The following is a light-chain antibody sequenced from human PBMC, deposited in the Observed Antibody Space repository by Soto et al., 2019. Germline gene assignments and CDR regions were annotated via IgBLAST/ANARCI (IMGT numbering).Light chain of an antibody. J-gene: IGKJ3*01. V-gene: IGKV3-15*01. CDR2: GAS. Sequence: IVMTQSPATRSGSRGERGTLSCRASQSVSSNLAWYQQKPGQAPRLLIYGASTRATGIPARFSGSGSGTDFTLTISSMQPADFATYYCKLLNSSFGPGTKVDIK. CDR3: KLLNSS. CDR1: QSVSSN.